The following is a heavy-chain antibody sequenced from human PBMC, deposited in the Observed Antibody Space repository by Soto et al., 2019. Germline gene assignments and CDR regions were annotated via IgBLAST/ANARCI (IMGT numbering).Heavy chain of an antibody. D-gene: IGHD6-6*01. Sequence: SETLSLPCTVSGGSISSSRYYWGWFRQRQGKGLEWIGSIYYRGSTYYNPSLKSRVTISGATSMNQFSLRLSSVTAADTAVYYCARHWSIAARRGEYYFDYWGQGTLVTVS. CDR1: GGSISSSRYY. J-gene: IGHJ4*02. CDR2: IYYRGST. CDR3: ARHWSIAARRGEYYFDY. V-gene: IGHV4-39*01.